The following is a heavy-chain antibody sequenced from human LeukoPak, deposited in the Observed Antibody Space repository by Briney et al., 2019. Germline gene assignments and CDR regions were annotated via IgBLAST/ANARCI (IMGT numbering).Heavy chain of an antibody. D-gene: IGHD6-13*01. J-gene: IGHJ3*02. Sequence: GGSLRLSCAVSGITLSNYGMSWVRQAPGKGLEWVAGISDSGGRTNYADSVKGRFTISRDNPKNTLYLQMNSLRAEDTAVYYCARVLGYSSSFYAFDIWGQGTMVSVSS. CDR1: GITLSNYG. CDR3: ARVLGYSSSFYAFDI. V-gene: IGHV3-23*01. CDR2: ISDSGGRT.